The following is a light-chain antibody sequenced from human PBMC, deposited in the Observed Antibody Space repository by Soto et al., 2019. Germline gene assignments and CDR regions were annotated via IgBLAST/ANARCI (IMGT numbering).Light chain of an antibody. CDR3: QQYNNWTPWT. Sequence: EIVMTQSPATLSVSPGERATLSCRASQSVSSNLAWYQQKPVQAHRLLIYGASTRSTGIPARFSGSGSRTEFTLNISRLQSEDFAVYYCQQYNNWTPWTFGQGTKVEI. CDR1: QSVSSN. J-gene: IGKJ1*01. CDR2: GAS. V-gene: IGKV3-15*01.